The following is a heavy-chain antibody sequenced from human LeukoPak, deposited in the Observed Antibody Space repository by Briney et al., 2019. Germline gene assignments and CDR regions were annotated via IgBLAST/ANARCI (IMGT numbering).Heavy chain of an antibody. Sequence: GGSLRLSCAASGFTFSSYWMNWARQAPGKGLEWVASINHNGNVNYYVDSVKGRFTISRDNAKNSLYLQMSNLRAEDTAVYFCASHNYGGSSDHDYWGQGTLVSVSS. V-gene: IGHV3-7*03. CDR2: INHNGNVN. J-gene: IGHJ4*02. CDR3: ASHNYGGSSDHDY. D-gene: IGHD4-23*01. CDR1: GFTFSSYW.